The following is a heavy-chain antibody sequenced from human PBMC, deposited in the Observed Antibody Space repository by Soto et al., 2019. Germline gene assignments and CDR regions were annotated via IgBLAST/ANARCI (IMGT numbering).Heavy chain of an antibody. Sequence: AGGSLRLSCAASGFTFSSYEMNWVRQAPGKTLEWVSYISSAGDSSYYADSVKSRFTISRDNAKNSLYLQMNSLRVEDTAVYYCARVYCSTTTCHVQAFDSWGQGTLVTVSS. J-gene: IGHJ4*02. V-gene: IGHV3-48*03. CDR2: ISSAGDSS. D-gene: IGHD2-2*01. CDR3: ARVYCSTTTCHVQAFDS. CDR1: GFTFSSYE.